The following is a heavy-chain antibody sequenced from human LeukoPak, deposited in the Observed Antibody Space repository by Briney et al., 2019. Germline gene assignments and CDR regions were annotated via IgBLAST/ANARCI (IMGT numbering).Heavy chain of an antibody. CDR3: ARGGNMVRGVIITPGYYYYGMDV. D-gene: IGHD3-10*01. CDR1: GGSISSGDYY. CDR2: IYYIGST. J-gene: IGHJ6*02. V-gene: IGHV4-30-4*01. Sequence: SQTLSLTCTVSGGSISSGDYYWSWIRQPPGKGLEWIGYIYYIGSTYYNPSLKSRVTISVDTSKNQFSLKLSSVTAADTAVYYCARGGNMVRGVIITPGYYYYGMDVWGQGTTVTVSS.